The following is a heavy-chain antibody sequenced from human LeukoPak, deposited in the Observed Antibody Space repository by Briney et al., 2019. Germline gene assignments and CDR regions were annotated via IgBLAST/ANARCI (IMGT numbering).Heavy chain of an antibody. CDR3: AKELWFGENTNWFDP. Sequence: PGRSLRLSCAASGFTFSSYAMSWVRQAPGKGLEWVSAISGSGGSTYYADSVKGRFTISRDNSKNTLYLQMNSLRAEDTAVYYCAKELWFGENTNWFDPWGQGTLVTVSS. D-gene: IGHD3-10*01. CDR2: ISGSGGST. V-gene: IGHV3-23*01. J-gene: IGHJ5*02. CDR1: GFTFSSYA.